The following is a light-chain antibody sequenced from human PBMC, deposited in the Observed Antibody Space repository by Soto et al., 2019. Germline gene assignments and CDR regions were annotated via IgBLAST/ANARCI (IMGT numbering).Light chain of an antibody. CDR2: DAS. CDR3: QQYDTYPWT. J-gene: IGKJ1*01. CDR1: QRMSAW. V-gene: IGKV1-5*01. Sequence: DIQMTQSPTTLSASVGDRVIITCRASQRMSAWLAWYQQKPGIAPKLLIYDASSLEDGVPSRFSGSGSGTDFTLTINSLQPDDFATYYCQQYDTYPWTFGQGTQVEIK.